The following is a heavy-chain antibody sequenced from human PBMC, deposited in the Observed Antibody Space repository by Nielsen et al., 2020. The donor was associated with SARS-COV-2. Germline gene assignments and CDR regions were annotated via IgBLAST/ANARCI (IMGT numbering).Heavy chain of an antibody. CDR2: ISGSGGST. V-gene: IGHV3-23*01. J-gene: IGHJ5*02. Sequence: GESLKISCAASGFTFSSYAMSWVRQAPGKGLEWVSAISGSGGSTYYADSVKGRFTISRDNSKNTLYLQMNSLRAEDTAVYYCARDHIEWEGAYWFDPWGQGTLVTVSS. CDR1: GFTFSSYA. D-gene: IGHD1-26*01. CDR3: ARDHIEWEGAYWFDP.